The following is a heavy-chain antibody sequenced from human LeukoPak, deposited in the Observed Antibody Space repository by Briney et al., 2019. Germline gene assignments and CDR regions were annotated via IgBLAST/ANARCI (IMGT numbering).Heavy chain of an antibody. CDR3: ARVRYFDRRGYFDY. CDR2: ISAYNGNT. CDR1: GYTFTSYG. J-gene: IGHJ4*02. D-gene: IGHD3-9*01. V-gene: IGHV1-18*01. Sequence: RASVKVSCKASGYTFTSYGISWVRQAPGQGLEWMGWISAYNGNTNYAQKLQGRVTMTTDTSTSTAYMELRSLRSDDTAVYYCARVRYFDRRGYFDYWGQGTLVTVSS.